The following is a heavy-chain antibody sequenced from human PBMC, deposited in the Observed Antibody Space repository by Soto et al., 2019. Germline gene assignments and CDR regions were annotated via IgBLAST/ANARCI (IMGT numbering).Heavy chain of an antibody. CDR3: ARDGGSSWSHYYYYYGMDV. V-gene: IGHV1-18*01. CDR2: ISAYNGNT. Sequence: QVQLVQSGAEVKKPGASVKVSCKASGYTFTSYGISWVRQAPGQGLEWMGWISAYNGNTNYAQKLQGRVTMTTDTSTSTAYVELRSLRSDDTAVYYCARDGGSSWSHYYYYYGMDVWGQGTTVTVSS. D-gene: IGHD6-13*01. J-gene: IGHJ6*02. CDR1: GYTFTSYG.